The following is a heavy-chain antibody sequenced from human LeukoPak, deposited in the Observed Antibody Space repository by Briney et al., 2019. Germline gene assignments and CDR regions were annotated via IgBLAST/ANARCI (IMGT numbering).Heavy chain of an antibody. Sequence: SETLSLTCTVSGVSMSAYQWSWVRQSPEKGLEWIGCINTKGETSYNPSLKSRVTTSLDTSKNQFSLKLSSVTAADTAVYYCARLGSYSDHWGQGTLVTVSS. CDR2: INTKGET. J-gene: IGHJ4*02. D-gene: IGHD1-26*01. CDR1: GVSMSAYQ. CDR3: ARLGSYSDH. V-gene: IGHV4-4*09.